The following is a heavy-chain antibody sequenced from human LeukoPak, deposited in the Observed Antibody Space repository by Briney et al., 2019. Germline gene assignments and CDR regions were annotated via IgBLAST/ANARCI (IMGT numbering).Heavy chain of an antibody. CDR1: GFTFSSSA. D-gene: IGHD5-12*01. CDR3: AKAWGEDIVALFDY. Sequence: GGSLRLSCAAYGFTFSSSAMSSVRQAPGKGLEWVSAISGSGDSTYYADSVKGRFTISRENCKNTLYLQMNSLRAEDTAVYYCAKAWGEDIVALFDYWGQGTLVTVSS. CDR2: ISGSGDST. J-gene: IGHJ4*02. V-gene: IGHV3-23*01.